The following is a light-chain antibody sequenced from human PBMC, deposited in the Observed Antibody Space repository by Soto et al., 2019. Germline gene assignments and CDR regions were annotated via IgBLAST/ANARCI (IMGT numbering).Light chain of an antibody. J-gene: IGKJ1*01. CDR1: QSVNSN. CDR2: GAS. CDR3: QQYTDWPRT. Sequence: EIVMTQSPVTLSVSPGERATLSCRASQSVNSNLAWYQQKPGQAPRLVIYGASTRATGIPARYSGSGSGTEFTLTISSLQSEDFAVYYCQQYTDWPRTCGQGTEVEVK. V-gene: IGKV3-15*01.